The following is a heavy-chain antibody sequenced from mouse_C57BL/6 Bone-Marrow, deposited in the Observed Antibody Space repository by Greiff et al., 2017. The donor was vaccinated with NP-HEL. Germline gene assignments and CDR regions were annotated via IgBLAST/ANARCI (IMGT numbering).Heavy chain of an antibody. D-gene: IGHD1-3*01. CDR3: ASIYYNAMDY. Sequence: QVQLQQSGPGLVQPSQCLSITCTVSGFSLTSYGVHWVRQSPGKGLEWLGVIWSGGSTAYNAAFISSLSICKDNYTSQVFFKMNSLQADDTSIYYCASIYYNAMDYCDQGPSVTVSS. CDR2: IWSGGST. V-gene: IGHV2-2*01. J-gene: IGHJ4*01. CDR1: GFSLTSYG.